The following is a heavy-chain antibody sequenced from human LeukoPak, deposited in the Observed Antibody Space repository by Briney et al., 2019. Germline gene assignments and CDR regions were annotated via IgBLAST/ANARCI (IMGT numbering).Heavy chain of an antibody. V-gene: IGHV3-9*01. D-gene: IGHD5-18*01. Sequence: GGSLRLSCAASGFTFDDYAMHWVRQAPGKGLEWVSGISWNSGSIGYADSVKGRFTISRDNAKNSLYLQMNSLRAEDTALYYCAKDGGNGYGYGWLDYWGRGTLVTVSS. CDR3: AKDGGNGYGYGWLDY. CDR2: ISWNSGSI. J-gene: IGHJ4*02. CDR1: GFTFDDYA.